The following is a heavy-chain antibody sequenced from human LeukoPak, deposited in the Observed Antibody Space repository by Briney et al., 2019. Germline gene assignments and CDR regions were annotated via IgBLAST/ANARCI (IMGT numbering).Heavy chain of an antibody. CDR2: IDHDGREK. V-gene: IGHV3-7*05. CDR1: GFTFSSYW. Sequence: GGSLRLSCAASGFTFSSYWMTWVRQAPAKGLEWVANIDHDGREKYYVDSVKGRFTISRDNAKNSLFLQMNSLRAEDTAVYYCTRGAGGDYWGQGTLVTVSS. CDR3: TRGAGGDY. J-gene: IGHJ4*02.